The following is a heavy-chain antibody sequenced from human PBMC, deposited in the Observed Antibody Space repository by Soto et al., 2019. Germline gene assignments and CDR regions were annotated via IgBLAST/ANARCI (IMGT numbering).Heavy chain of an antibody. CDR2: IYSGGYT. CDR3: CTQRGGGGY. CDR1: GFTVSNNY. D-gene: IGHD6-25*01. J-gene: IGHJ4*02. V-gene: IGHV3-53*01. Sequence: EVQLVESGGGLIQPGGSLRLSCAVSGFTVSNNYMSWVRQAPGKGLEGVSVIYSGGYTAYGDSVKGRFTISRDNSKNTLLHKRENRGTAGPAVFFGCTQRGGGGYWGQGTLVTVSS.